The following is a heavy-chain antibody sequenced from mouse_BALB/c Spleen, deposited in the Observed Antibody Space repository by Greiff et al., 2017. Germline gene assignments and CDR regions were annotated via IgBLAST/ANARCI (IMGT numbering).Heavy chain of an antibody. CDR1: GFSLTDYG. CDR3: AKHGDYGSSYAMDY. Sequence: VLLVESGPGLVAPSQSLSITCTVSGFSLTDYGVSWIRQPPGKGLEWLGVIWGGGSTYYNSALKSRLSISKDNSKSQVFLKMNSLQTDDTAMYYCAKHGDYGSSYAMDYWGQGTSVTVSS. D-gene: IGHD1-1*01. V-gene: IGHV2-6-5*01. J-gene: IGHJ4*01. CDR2: IWGGGST.